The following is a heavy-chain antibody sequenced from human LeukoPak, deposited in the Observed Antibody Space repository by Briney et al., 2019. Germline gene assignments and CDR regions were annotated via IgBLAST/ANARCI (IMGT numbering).Heavy chain of an antibody. V-gene: IGHV1-2*02. J-gene: IGHJ6*03. Sequence: ASVKVSRKTSGYTFTDCYIHWVRQAPGQGLEWMGWINPDSGYTNYAQKFQGRVTMTRDTSINTAYMELSRLTSDDTAVYYCATDPRTTVFGTFRYYYMDVWGEGTTVAVSS. CDR2: INPDSGYT. CDR1: GYTFTDCY. CDR3: ATDPRTTVFGTFRYYYMDV. D-gene: IGHD3-3*01.